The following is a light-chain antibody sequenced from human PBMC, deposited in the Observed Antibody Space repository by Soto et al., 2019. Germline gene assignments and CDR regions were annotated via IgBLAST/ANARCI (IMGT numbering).Light chain of an antibody. CDR2: GAS. CDR1: QSVSSSY. Sequence: EIVLTQSPGTLSLSPGERATLSCRASQSVSSSYLAWYQQKPGQAPRLLIYGASSRATGIPDRFSGSGSGTDFTLTISRLEPEDFALYYCQQYGSSRIFTFGPGTKVEIK. CDR3: QQYGSSRIFT. V-gene: IGKV3-20*01. J-gene: IGKJ3*01.